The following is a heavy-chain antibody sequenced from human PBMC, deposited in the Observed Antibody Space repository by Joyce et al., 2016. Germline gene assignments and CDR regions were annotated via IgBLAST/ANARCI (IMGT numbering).Heavy chain of an antibody. J-gene: IGHJ4*02. D-gene: IGHD3-3*01. CDR2: VSYTGST. CDR1: GGSISPYY. V-gene: IGHV4-59*12. Sequence: QVQLQESGPGLVKPSETLSLTCTVSGGSISPYYWSWIRQPPGKGLEWFGYVSYTGSTNYNPSLDGRLSISVNKSNNQFSLKLTSMTTTDTAVYYCTREARGVTVFDYWGQGTLVTVSS. CDR3: TREARGVTVFDY.